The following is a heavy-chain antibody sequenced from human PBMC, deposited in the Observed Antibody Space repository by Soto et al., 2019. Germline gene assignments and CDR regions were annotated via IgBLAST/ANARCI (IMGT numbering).Heavy chain of an antibody. CDR2: ISYGGGTT. CDR1: EFTFSNYA. CDR3: AKNQGYYYDSTGYHFDY. J-gene: IGHJ4*02. D-gene: IGHD3-22*01. V-gene: IGHV3-23*01. Sequence: EVQLLESGGGLVQPGGSLRLSCAASEFTFSNYAMSWVRQAPGKGLEWVSAISYGGGTTYYADSVKGRFTISRDNSKNTLYLQMNSRRAEDTAVYYCAKNQGYYYDSTGYHFDYWGQGTLVTVSS.